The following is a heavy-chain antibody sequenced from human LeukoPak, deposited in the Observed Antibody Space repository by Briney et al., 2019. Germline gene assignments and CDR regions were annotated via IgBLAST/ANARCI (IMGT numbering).Heavy chain of an antibody. Sequence: SETLSLTCTVSGGSISSYYWSWIRQPPGKGLEWIGEINHSGSTNYNPSLKSRVTISVDTSKNQFSLKLSPVTAADTAVYYCARLYYYDSSGYYYSPRAFDIWGQGTMVTVSS. J-gene: IGHJ3*02. D-gene: IGHD3-22*01. CDR1: GGSISSYY. CDR2: INHSGST. V-gene: IGHV4-34*01. CDR3: ARLYYYDSSGYYYSPRAFDI.